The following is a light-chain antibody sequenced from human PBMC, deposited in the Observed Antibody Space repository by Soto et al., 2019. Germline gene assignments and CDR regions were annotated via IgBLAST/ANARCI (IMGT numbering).Light chain of an antibody. J-gene: IGKJ1*01. V-gene: IGKV3-20*01. CDR1: QSLSSNF. CDR2: DSS. Sequence: EIVLTQSPATLSLSPGERATLSCRASQSLSSNFLAWYQQKPGQPPRLLIYDSSTRATGFPDRFSGSGSGTDFTLTISGLEPEDFAVYYCQHFGNSLWTFGQGTKVDIK. CDR3: QHFGNSLWT.